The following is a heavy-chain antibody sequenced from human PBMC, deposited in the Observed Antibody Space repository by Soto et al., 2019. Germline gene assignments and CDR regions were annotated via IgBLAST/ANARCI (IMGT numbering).Heavy chain of an antibody. CDR2: ISSSSSYI. CDR3: AREGFDSSGYYRGLDY. Sequence: EVQLVESGGGLVKPGGSLRLSCAASGFTFSSYSMNRVRQAPGKGLEWVSSISSSSSYIYYADSVKGRFTISRDNAKNSLYLQMNSLRAEDTAVYYCAREGFDSSGYYRGLDYWGQGTLVTVSS. D-gene: IGHD3-22*01. J-gene: IGHJ4*02. CDR1: GFTFSSYS. V-gene: IGHV3-21*01.